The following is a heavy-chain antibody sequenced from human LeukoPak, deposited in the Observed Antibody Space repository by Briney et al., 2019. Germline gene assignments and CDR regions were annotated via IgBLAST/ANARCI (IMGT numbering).Heavy chain of an antibody. J-gene: IGHJ3*02. V-gene: IGHV3-23*01. Sequence: GGSLRLSCAASGFAFSSHALSWVRQAPGKGLEWVSSLSGSGYNTYYADSVKGRFTISRDNAKNSLYLQMNSLRAEDTAVYYCARDHRTCDAFDIWGQGTMVTVSS. CDR3: ARDHRTCDAFDI. CDR1: GFAFSSHA. CDR2: LSGSGYNT.